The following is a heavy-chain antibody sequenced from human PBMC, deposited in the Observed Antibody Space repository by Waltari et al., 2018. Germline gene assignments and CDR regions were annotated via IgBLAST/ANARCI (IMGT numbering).Heavy chain of an antibody. CDR2: IYYSGST. CDR3: ASYPGTAMAPVDY. V-gene: IGHV4-39*01. CDR1: GCSISSSSYY. Sequence: QLQLQESGPGLVKPSETLSLTCTVSGCSISSSSYYWGWIRQPPGKGLEWIGSIYYSGSTNYNPTLKGRVTISVDTSKNQFSLKLGSVTAADTAVYYWASYPGTAMAPVDYWGQGTLVTVSS. D-gene: IGHD5-18*01. J-gene: IGHJ4*02.